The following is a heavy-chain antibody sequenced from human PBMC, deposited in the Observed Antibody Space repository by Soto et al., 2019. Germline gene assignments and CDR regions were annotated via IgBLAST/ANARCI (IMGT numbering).Heavy chain of an antibody. Sequence: SETLSLTCTVSGDSIRSYYWSWIRQPPGKGLEWIGYIYYSGSTNSNPSLKSRVTISVDTSKNQFYLKLTSVTAADTAVYYCARHPSIRGNFDYWGHGTLVTVSS. J-gene: IGHJ4*01. CDR3: ARHPSIRGNFDY. D-gene: IGHD3-10*01. CDR1: GDSIRSYY. V-gene: IGHV4-59*08. CDR2: IYYSGST.